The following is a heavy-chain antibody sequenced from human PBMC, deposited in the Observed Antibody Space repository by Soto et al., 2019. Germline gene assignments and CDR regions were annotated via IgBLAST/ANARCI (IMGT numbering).Heavy chain of an antibody. CDR2: IYYSGST. J-gene: IGHJ4*02. D-gene: IGHD2-21*02. CDR1: GDSISSRSYY. V-gene: IGHV4-39*01. CDR3: LRQRTSVVTQAYFDV. Sequence: SETLSLTGTVTGDSISSRSYYWGWIRQPPVKGLEWIGSIYYSGSTYNNPSLRSRVSMSIDTSKDQFSLKLTSVTAADTALYFCLRQRTSVVTQAYFDVWGPGSRGTVPS.